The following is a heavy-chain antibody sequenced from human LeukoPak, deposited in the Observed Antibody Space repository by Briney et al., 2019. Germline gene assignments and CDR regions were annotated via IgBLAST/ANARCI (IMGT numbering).Heavy chain of an antibody. CDR2: IGGSGADT. J-gene: IGHJ4*02. D-gene: IGHD6-6*01. CDR3: VKRPGSSSSGTFEY. Sequence: GGSLRLSCAPSGFIFSNYAMSWVRQGPGKGLEWVSSIGGSGADTYYPDSVKGRFTISRDNSKNTLFLQMNSLKDKDTAVYYCVKRPGSSSSGTFEYWGQGTLVIVSS. CDR1: GFIFSNYA. V-gene: IGHV3-23*01.